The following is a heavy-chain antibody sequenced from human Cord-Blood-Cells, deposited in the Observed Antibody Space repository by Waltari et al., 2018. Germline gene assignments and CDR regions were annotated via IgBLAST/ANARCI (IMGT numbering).Heavy chain of an antibody. CDR2: ISYDGSKK. CDR3: ASGSYYVDY. V-gene: IGHV3-30*03. D-gene: IGHD1-26*01. Sequence: QVPLVESGAGVVQPGRSLRPACAASGLTLSSYGMHWVRQAPGKGLEWVAVISYDGSKKYYADSVEGRFTISRHNSKNTLDLQMNSPGAEDTAVYYCASGSYYVDYWGEGALGTVSS. J-gene: IGHJ4*02. CDR1: GLTLSSYG.